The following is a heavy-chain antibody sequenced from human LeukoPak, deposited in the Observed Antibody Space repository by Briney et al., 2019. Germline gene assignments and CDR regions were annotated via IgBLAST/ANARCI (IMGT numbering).Heavy chain of an antibody. D-gene: IGHD1-26*01. CDR1: GFTFSKDW. Sequence: PGGPLRLPCAVSGFTFSKDWMHWVRQAPEKGLLWASRISGDGTTTNYADSVKGRFPISRDNAKNTLYLQMDSLRAEDTAVYYCAGTWAFDYWGQGTLVTVSS. J-gene: IGHJ4*02. V-gene: IGHV3-74*01. CDR2: ISGDGTTT. CDR3: AGTWAFDY.